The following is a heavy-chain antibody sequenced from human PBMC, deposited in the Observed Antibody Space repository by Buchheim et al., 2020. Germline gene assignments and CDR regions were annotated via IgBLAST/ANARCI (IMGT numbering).Heavy chain of an antibody. J-gene: IGHJ6*02. Sequence: QVQLVQSGAEVKKPGASVKVSCKASGYTFTGYYMHWVRQAPGQGLEWMGRINPNSGGTNYAQKFQGRVTMTRDTSISTAYMELSRLSSDDTAVYYCARDRAVRHYYCSVRGRGMDVWGQGTT. CDR3: ARDRAVRHYYCSVRGRGMDV. D-gene: IGHD3-10*01. CDR1: GYTFTGYY. V-gene: IGHV1-2*06. CDR2: INPNSGGT.